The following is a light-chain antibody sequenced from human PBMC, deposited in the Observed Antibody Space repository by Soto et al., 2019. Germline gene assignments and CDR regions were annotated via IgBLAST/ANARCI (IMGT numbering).Light chain of an antibody. J-gene: IGLJ1*01. Sequence: QSVLTQPSSVSGSPGQSSAISCTGTSSDVGGYSYVSWYQQHPGKAPKLMVYDVSNRPSGVSNRFSGSKSGNTASLTISGLQAEDEADYYCSSYTSSSTYVFGTGTKVTVL. CDR2: DVS. CDR1: SSDVGGYSY. V-gene: IGLV2-14*01. CDR3: SSYTSSSTYV.